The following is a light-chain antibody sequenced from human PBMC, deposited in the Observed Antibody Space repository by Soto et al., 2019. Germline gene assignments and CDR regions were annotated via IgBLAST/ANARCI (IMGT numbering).Light chain of an antibody. CDR2: EVS. J-gene: IGLJ2*01. V-gene: IGLV2-8*01. CDR1: TSDVGGYEY. CDR3: SSYAGDNNFVV. Sequence: QSALTQPPSASGSPGQSVTISCTGTTSDVGGYEYVSWYQQYPGKAPKLMIYEVSKRPSGVPDRFSGSKSGKTASLTVTGLQAEDEAEYYCSSYAGDNNFVVFGGGTKLTVL.